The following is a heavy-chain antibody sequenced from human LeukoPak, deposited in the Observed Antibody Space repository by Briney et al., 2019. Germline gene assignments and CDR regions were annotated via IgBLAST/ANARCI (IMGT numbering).Heavy chain of an antibody. CDR2: IFHSGST. V-gene: IGHV4-38-2*02. D-gene: IGHD2-2*02. CDR1: AYSIVSGYY. J-gene: IGHJ2*01. Sequence: PSETLSLTCTVSAYSIVSGYYWGWIRQPPGKGLEWIGSIFHSGSTSYNPSLKSRVAISVDTSKNQFSLRLSSVTAADTAIYYCARPTIYIPRDWYFDLWGRGTLVTVSS. CDR3: ARPTIYIPRDWYFDL.